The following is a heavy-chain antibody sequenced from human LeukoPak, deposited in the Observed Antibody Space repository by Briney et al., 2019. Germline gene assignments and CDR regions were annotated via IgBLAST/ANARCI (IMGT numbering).Heavy chain of an antibody. CDR2: ISGSGGST. D-gene: IGHD2-2*01. CDR3: AKAPLRCSSTSCYSEFQH. Sequence: GGSLRLSCAASGFTFSSYAMSWVRQAPGQGLEWVSAISGSGGSTYYADSVRGRFTISRDNSKNTLYLQMNSLRAEDTAVYYCAKAPLRCSSTSCYSEFQHWGQGTLVTVSS. V-gene: IGHV3-23*01. CDR1: GFTFSSYA. J-gene: IGHJ1*01.